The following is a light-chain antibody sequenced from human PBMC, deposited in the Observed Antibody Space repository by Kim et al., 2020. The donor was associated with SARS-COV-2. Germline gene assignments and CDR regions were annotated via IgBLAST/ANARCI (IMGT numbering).Light chain of an antibody. CDR1: QSLSSN. Sequence: EIVLTQSPATLSLSPGERATLSCRASQSLSSNLAWYQQKPGQAPRLLIYDASNRVTGIPARFSGSGSGTDFTLTISSLEPEDFAVYYCQQRYNWPTFGQGTRLEIK. V-gene: IGKV3-11*01. CDR3: QQRYNWPT. CDR2: DAS. J-gene: IGKJ5*01.